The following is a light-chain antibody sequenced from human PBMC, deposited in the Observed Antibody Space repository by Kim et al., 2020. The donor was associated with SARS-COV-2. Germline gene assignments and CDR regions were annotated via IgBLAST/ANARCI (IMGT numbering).Light chain of an antibody. CDR3: QNYFSDPPWT. Sequence: DIVMTQSPDSLVVSLGERATINCKSSQSVLYSVNSKNYLAWYQQKPGQPPKLLIYWASIRESGVPDRFSGSGSGTDFTLTISSLQAEDGGVYDCQNYFSDPPWTFGHGTKVDIK. J-gene: IGKJ1*01. CDR2: WAS. V-gene: IGKV4-1*01. CDR1: QSVLYSVNSKNY.